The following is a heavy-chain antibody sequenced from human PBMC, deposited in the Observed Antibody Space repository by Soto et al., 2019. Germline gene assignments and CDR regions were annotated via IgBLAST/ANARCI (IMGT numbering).Heavy chain of an antibody. CDR3: ARDDHDYSPQKAQDYYYGMDV. J-gene: IGHJ6*02. V-gene: IGHV3-33*01. Sequence: GGSLRLSCAASGFTFSSYGMHWVRQAPGKGLEWVAVIWYDGSNKYYADSVKGRFTISRDNSKNTLYLQMNSLRAEDTAVYYCARDDHDYSPQKAQDYYYGMDVWGQGTTVTVSS. CDR1: GFTFSSYG. CDR2: IWYDGSNK. D-gene: IGHD4-4*01.